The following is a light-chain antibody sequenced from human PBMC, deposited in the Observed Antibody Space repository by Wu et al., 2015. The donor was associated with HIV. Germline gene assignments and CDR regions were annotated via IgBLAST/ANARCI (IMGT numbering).Light chain of an antibody. CDR3: QYRTT. CDR1: QNIGNY. Sequence: EFVLTQSPVTLSLSPGDRATLSCRASQNIGNYLAWYQQKLGQTPRLLFFNASNRAPGVPARFSGRGSGTDFTLTISSLESEDFALYYCQYRTTFGQGTRL. J-gene: IGKJ5*01. CDR2: NAS. V-gene: IGKV3-11*01.